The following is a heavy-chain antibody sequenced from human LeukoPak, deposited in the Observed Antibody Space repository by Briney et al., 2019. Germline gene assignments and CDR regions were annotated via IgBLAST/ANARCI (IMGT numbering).Heavy chain of an antibody. Sequence: SVKVSCKASGGTFSSYAISWVRQAPGQGLEWMGRIIPILGIANYAQKFQGRVTMTRNTSISTAYMELSSLRSEDTAVYYCARCPSGGYGYIGLVDYWGQGTLVTLSS. CDR2: IIPILGIA. CDR1: GGTFSSYA. J-gene: IGHJ4*02. D-gene: IGHD5-18*01. V-gene: IGHV1-69*04. CDR3: ARCPSGGYGYIGLVDY.